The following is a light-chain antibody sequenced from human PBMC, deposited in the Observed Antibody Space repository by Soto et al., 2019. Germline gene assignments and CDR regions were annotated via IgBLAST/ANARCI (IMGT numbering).Light chain of an antibody. CDR1: QDIRND. CDR2: TAS. V-gene: IGKV1-17*01. Sequence: DIQMTQSPSSLSASVGDRVTITSRASQDIRNDLGWYQQKPGKAPKRLIYTASSLQSGVPSRFSGSESGTEFTLLISRLQPEDYATYFCLQHNDYPPTFGQGTKVEI. J-gene: IGKJ1*01. CDR3: LQHNDYPPT.